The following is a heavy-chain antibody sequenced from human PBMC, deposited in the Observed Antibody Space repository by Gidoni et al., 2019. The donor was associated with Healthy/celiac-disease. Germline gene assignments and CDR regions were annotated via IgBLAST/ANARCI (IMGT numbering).Heavy chain of an antibody. J-gene: IGHJ3*02. Sequence: QVQLQESGPGLVKPSETLSLTCTVSGGSISSSYWSWIRQPPGKGLEWIGYIYYSGSTNYNPSRKSRVTISVDTSKNQFSLKLSSVTAADTAVYYCARVGRAARRDAFDIWGQGTMVTVSS. CDR1: GGSISSSY. D-gene: IGHD6-6*01. CDR2: IYYSGST. V-gene: IGHV4-59*01. CDR3: ARVGRAARRDAFDI.